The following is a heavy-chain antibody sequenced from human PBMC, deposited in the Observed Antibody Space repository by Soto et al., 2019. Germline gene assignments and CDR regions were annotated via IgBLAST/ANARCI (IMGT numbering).Heavy chain of an antibody. CDR3: AREEIQFSWAYGMDV. CDR2: ISYDGSNK. V-gene: IGHV3-30-3*01. CDR1: GFTFSSYA. Sequence: QVQLVESGGGVVQPGRSLRLSCAASGFTFSSYAMHWVRQAPGKGLEWVAVISYDGSNKYYADSVKGRFTISRDNSKNTLYLQMNSLRPEDTAVYSCAREEIQFSWAYGMDVWGQGTTVTVSS. J-gene: IGHJ6*02. D-gene: IGHD3-3*01.